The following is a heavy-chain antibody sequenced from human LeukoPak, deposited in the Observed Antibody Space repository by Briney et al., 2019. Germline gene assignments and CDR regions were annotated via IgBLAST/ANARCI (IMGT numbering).Heavy chain of an antibody. CDR2: INPNSSGT. V-gene: IGHV1-2*02. D-gene: IGHD3-22*01. J-gene: IGHJ5*02. CDR3: ARDPYYYDSSGYYSDWFDP. Sequence: ASVKVSCKASGYTFTGYYMHWVRQAPGQGLEWMGWINPNSSGTNYAQKFQGRVTMTRDTSISTAYMELSRLRSDDTAVYYCARDPYYYDSSGYYSDWFDPWGQGTLVTVSS. CDR1: GYTFTGYY.